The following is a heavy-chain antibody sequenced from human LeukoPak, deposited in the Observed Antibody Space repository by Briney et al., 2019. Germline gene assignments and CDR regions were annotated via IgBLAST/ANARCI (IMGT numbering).Heavy chain of an antibody. Sequence: GGSLRLSCAASGFTFSSYAMSWVRQAPGKGPEWVSGFGGDGKTYYAASVKGRFTISRDNFNNMLYLQMNGLRDEDTALYYCAKDLWDWSAMDVWGQGTTVTVSS. J-gene: IGHJ6*02. D-gene: IGHD3/OR15-3a*01. CDR3: AKDLWDWSAMDV. CDR2: FGGDGKT. V-gene: IGHV3-23*01. CDR1: GFTFSSYA.